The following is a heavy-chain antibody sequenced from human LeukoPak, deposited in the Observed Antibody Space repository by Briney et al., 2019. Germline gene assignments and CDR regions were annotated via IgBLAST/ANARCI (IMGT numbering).Heavy chain of an antibody. V-gene: IGHV1-18*01. D-gene: IGHD5-18*01. CDR3: SRDLARGYSYGYNAFDI. J-gene: IGHJ3*02. CDR1: GYNFRSYG. Sequence: ASVKVSCKASGYNFRSYGIGWVRQAPRQGLEWMGWITAGYGNTNYAQKVQGRVTMTTDTSTSTAYMELRSLRSDDTAVYFCSRDLARGYSYGYNAFDIWGQGTMVTVSS. CDR2: ITAGYGNT.